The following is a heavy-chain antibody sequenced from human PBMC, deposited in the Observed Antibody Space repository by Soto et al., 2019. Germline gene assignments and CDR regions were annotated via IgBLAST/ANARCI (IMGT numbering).Heavy chain of an antibody. CDR2: ISWNSGSI. D-gene: IGHD2-8*01. CDR1: GFTFDDYA. J-gene: IGHJ4*02. Sequence: EVQLVESGGGLVQPGRSLRLSCAASGFTFDDYAMHWVRQAPGKGLEWVSGISWNSGSIGYPDSVKGRFTISRDNAKNSLYLQMNSLRAEDTALYYCAKDMPSNGGSTFDYWGQGTLVTVSS. CDR3: AKDMPSNGGSTFDY. V-gene: IGHV3-9*01.